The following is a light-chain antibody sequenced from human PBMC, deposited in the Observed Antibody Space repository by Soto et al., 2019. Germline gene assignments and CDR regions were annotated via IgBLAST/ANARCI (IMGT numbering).Light chain of an antibody. CDR1: QSISRY. CDR3: QQRSSWPLT. J-gene: IGKJ4*01. CDR2: DAS. V-gene: IGKV3-11*01. Sequence: EIVLTQSPAILSLSPGERATLSCRASQSISRYLAWYQQKRGQAPRLLIYDASNRATGIPARFSGSGSGTDFSLTISSLEPEDFAVYYCQQRSSWPLTFGGGTKVEIK.